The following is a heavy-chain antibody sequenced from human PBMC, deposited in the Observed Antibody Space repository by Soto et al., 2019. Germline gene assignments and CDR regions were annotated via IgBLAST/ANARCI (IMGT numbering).Heavy chain of an antibody. CDR1: GFTFSSYA. CDR3: AKASWGTTSHNYYYCYGMDV. CDR2: ISGSGGST. J-gene: IGHJ6*02. D-gene: IGHD3-16*01. V-gene: IGHV3-23*01. Sequence: GGSLRLSCAASGFTFSSYAMSWVRQAPGKGLEWVSAISGSGGSTYYADSVKGRFTISRDNSKNTLYLQMNSLRAEDTAVYYCAKASWGTTSHNYYYCYGMDVWGQGTTVTVSS.